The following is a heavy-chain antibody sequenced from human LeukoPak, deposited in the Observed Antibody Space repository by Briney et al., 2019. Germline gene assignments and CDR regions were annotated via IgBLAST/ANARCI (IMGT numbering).Heavy chain of an antibody. Sequence: ASVKVSCKASGYTFTSYDMNWVRQATGQGGEWMGCINPNSRNTGSAQNFQVTLTMTRNTSISTAYMELSSLRSEDTAVYYCARGLARGVKECWGQGTLVTVSS. CDR3: ARGLARGVKEC. J-gene: IGHJ4*02. D-gene: IGHD3-10*01. V-gene: IGHV1-8*01. CDR1: GYTFTSYD. CDR2: INPNSRNT.